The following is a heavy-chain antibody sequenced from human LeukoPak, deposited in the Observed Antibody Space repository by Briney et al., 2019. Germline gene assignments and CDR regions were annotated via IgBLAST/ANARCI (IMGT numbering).Heavy chain of an antibody. CDR1: GGSIRSYY. V-gene: IGHV4-59*08. D-gene: IGHD3-22*01. CDR3: ARQSDSSGLYYFDY. CDR2: IYYSGST. Sequence: SETLSLTCTVSGGSIRSYYWRWIRQPPGKGLEWIGHIYYSGSTNYNPSLKSRVAISVDTSKNQVSLKLTSVTAADTAVYYCARQSDSSGLYYFDYWGQGILVTVSS. J-gene: IGHJ4*02.